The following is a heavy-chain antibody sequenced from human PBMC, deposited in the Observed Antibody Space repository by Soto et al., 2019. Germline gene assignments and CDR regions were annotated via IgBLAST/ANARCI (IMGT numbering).Heavy chain of an antibody. V-gene: IGHV4-30-4*01. CDR2: IYYSGST. CDR1: GGSISSGDYY. D-gene: IGHD3-10*01. J-gene: IGHJ5*02. CDR3: ARDRNYYGSVSYYIDPNWFVP. Sequence: ASETLSLTCTVSGGSISSGDYYWSWIRQPPGKGLEWIGYIYYSGSTYYNPSLKSRVTISVDTSKDQFSLKLSSVTAADTAVYYCARDRNYYGSVSYYIDPNWFVPWGQGTLVTVFS.